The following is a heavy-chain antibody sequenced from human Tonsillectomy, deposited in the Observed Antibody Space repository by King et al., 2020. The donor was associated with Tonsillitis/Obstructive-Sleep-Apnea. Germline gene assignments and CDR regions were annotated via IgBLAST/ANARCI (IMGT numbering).Heavy chain of an antibody. Sequence: VQLQQWGAGLLKPSETLSLTCAVYGGSFSGYYWSWIRQPPGKGLEWIGEINHSGSTKYNPSLKSRVTISEDTSKNQFSLKLSSVTAADTAVYYCARAGIDGSQNHYYYMDVWGKGTTVTVSS. CDR3: ARAGIDGSQNHYYYMDV. V-gene: IGHV4-34*01. CDR1: GGSFSGYY. CDR2: INHSGST. J-gene: IGHJ6*03. D-gene: IGHD6-13*01.